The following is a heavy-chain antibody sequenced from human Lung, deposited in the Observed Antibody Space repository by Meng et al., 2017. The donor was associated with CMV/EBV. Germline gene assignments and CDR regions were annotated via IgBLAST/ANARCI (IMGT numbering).Heavy chain of an antibody. CDR3: SRDLVTIFGVVGTVGY. CDR1: GYTFTGYY. V-gene: IGHV1-2*02. Sequence: ASVXVSXKSSGYTFTGYYMHWVRQAPGQGLEWMGWIDPNSGGTNYAQKFQGRVTMTRDTSINTAYMELSRLRSDDTAVYYCSRDLVTIFGVVGTVGYWGQGTLVTVSS. J-gene: IGHJ4*02. CDR2: IDPNSGGT. D-gene: IGHD3-3*01.